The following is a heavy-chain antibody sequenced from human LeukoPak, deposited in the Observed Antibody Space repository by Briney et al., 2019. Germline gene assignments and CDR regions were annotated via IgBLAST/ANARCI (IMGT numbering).Heavy chain of an antibody. J-gene: IGHJ2*01. Sequence: GGSLRISCAASGFSFDDYAMHWVRQAPGKCLEWVSDISWNSGSIGYADSVKGRFTISRDNAKNSLYLQMNSLRAEDTALYYCAKVHSGYDFNWYFDLWGRGTLVTVSS. CDR2: ISWNSGSI. V-gene: IGHV3-9*01. CDR3: AKVHSGYDFNWYFDL. D-gene: IGHD5-12*01. CDR1: GFSFDDYA.